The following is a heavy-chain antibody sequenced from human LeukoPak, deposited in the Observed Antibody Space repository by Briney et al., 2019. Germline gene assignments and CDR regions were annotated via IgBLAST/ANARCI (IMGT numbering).Heavy chain of an antibody. V-gene: IGHV3-30-3*01. D-gene: IGHD3-10*01. J-gene: IGHJ6*02. CDR1: GFTFSSYA. Sequence: GGSLRLSCAASGFTFSSYAIHWVRQAPGKGLEWVAVISYDGSNKYYTDSVKGRFTISRDNSKNTLYLQMNSLRGEDTAVYYCARDRESMVWAYGMDVWGQGTTVTVS. CDR3: ARDRESMVWAYGMDV. CDR2: ISYDGSNK.